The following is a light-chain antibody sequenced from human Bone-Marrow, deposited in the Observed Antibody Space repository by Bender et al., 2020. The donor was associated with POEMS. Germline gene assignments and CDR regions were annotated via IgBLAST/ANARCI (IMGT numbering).Light chain of an antibody. CDR3: QPWGTAIPV. CDR1: SGHSNFA. CDR2: LNSDGSH. Sequence: QPVLTQSPSASASLGASVRLTCTLSSGHSNFAIAWHQQQPEMRPRFLMKLNSDGSHNKGDGIPDRFSGSSSGAARYLTISSPQSEEGPDYCCQPWGTAIPVFGGGTKLPVL. V-gene: IGLV4-69*01. J-gene: IGLJ3*02.